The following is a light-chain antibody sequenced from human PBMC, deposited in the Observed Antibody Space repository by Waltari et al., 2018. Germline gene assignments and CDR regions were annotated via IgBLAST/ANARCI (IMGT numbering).Light chain of an antibody. J-gene: IGKJ5*01. CDR1: QGISSY. Sequence: DIQLTQSPSFLSASVGDRVTITCRASQGISSYLAWYQQKPGEAPKLLIYAASTLQSGVPSRFSGSGSGTVFTLTISSLQPEDFATYYRQQLNSYPITFGQGTRLEIK. CDR2: AAS. V-gene: IGKV1-9*01. CDR3: QQLNSYPIT.